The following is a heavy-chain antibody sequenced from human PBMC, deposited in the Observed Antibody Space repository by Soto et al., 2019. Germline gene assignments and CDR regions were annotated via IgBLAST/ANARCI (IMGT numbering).Heavy chain of an antibody. CDR3: ARYGYCSGGSCYSVRGNFDY. Sequence: GGSLRLSCAASGFTFSSYSMNWVRQAPGKGLEWVSYISSSSSTIYYADSVKGRFTISRDNAKNSLYLQMNSLRAEDTAVYYCARYGYCSGGSCYSVRGNFDYWGQGTLVTVSS. CDR1: GFTFSSYS. V-gene: IGHV3-48*01. J-gene: IGHJ4*02. CDR2: ISSSSSTI. D-gene: IGHD2-15*01.